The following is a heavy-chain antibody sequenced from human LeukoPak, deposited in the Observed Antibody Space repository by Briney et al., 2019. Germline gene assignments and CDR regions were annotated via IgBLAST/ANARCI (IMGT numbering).Heavy chain of an antibody. CDR1: GYTFTSYG. D-gene: IGHD5-24*01. CDR3: ARGSYVEMVPYYYYGMDV. J-gene: IGHJ6*02. V-gene: IGHV1-18*01. Sequence: GASVKVSFKAAGYTFTSYGISWGRQAPGQGLEWMGWISAYNGNTNYAQKLQGRVTMTTDTSTSTAYMELRSLRSDDTAVHYCARGSYVEMVPYYYYGMDVWGQGTTVTVSS. CDR2: ISAYNGNT.